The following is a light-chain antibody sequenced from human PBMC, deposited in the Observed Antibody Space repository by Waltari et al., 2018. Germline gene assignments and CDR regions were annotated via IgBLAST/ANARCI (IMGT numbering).Light chain of an antibody. CDR1: SSDVGGYNY. J-gene: IGLJ2*01. CDR3: CSYAGSYVV. CDR2: DVS. Sequence: QSALTQPRSVSGSPGQSVTISCPGTSSDVGGYNYFPWYQQHPGKAPKLMIYDVSKRPSGVPDRFSGSKSGNTASLTISGLQAEDEADYYCCSYAGSYVVFGGGTKLTVL. V-gene: IGLV2-11*01.